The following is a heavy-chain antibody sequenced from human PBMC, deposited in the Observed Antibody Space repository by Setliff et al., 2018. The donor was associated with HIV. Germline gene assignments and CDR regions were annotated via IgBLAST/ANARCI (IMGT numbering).Heavy chain of an antibody. Sequence: ASVKVSCKTSGYSFTAYSIHWVRQAPGQRLEWMGWIIPGNGDIRLSQKFQGRLTLTSDTSARTAYMELTNLRSDDSAIYYCARVSGGRPGNYYYAMDVWGQGTTVTVSS. J-gene: IGHJ6*02. V-gene: IGHV1-3*01. D-gene: IGHD1-26*01. CDR1: GYSFTAYS. CDR2: IIPGNGDI. CDR3: ARVSGGRPGNYYYAMDV.